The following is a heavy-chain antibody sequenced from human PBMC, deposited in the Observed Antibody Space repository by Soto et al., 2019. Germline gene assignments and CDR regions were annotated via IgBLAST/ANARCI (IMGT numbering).Heavy chain of an antibody. V-gene: IGHV4-31*03. CDR3: TRGPIGRVSDI. Sequence: QVPLQESGPGLVKPSQTLSLTCTVSGGSFSSGSYSWSWIRQLPGRGLEGMGYIYDSGSTFYRPSLKSRVNILMDRSKNQFSLELNSVTAADTAVYYCTRGPIGRVSDIWGQGTVVTVSS. J-gene: IGHJ3*02. CDR2: IYDSGST. CDR1: GGSFSSGSYS. D-gene: IGHD3-10*01.